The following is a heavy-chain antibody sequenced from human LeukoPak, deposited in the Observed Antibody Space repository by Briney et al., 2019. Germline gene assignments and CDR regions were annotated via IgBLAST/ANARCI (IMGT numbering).Heavy chain of an antibody. Sequence: ASVKVSCKASGYTFTSYDINWVRQATGQGLEWMGWMNPNSGNTGYAQKFQGRVTMTRNTSTSTVYMELSSLRSEDTAVYYCAREVVGYYDFWSGPGDYYYMDVWGKGTTVTVSS. CDR3: AREVVGYYDFWSGPGDYYYMDV. D-gene: IGHD3-3*01. J-gene: IGHJ6*03. V-gene: IGHV1-8*01. CDR1: GYTFTSYD. CDR2: MNPNSGNT.